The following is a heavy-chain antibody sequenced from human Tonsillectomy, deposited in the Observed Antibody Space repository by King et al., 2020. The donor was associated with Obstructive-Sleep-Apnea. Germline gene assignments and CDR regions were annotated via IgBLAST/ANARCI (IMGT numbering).Heavy chain of an antibody. CDR1: GESFSEFY. J-gene: IGHJ4*02. Sequence: VQLQQWGARLLKPSETLSLICGVSGESFSEFYWSWIRQPPGKGLEWIGAIIHSGSSTSSPSLKSQGTISKDRSKSQFTLKRRSVTAADTAVYYCVRGRRFCSGGTCSTSFDYWGQGALVTVSS. CDR3: VRGRRFCSGGTCSTSFDY. D-gene: IGHD2-15*01. V-gene: IGHV4-34*01. CDR2: IIHSGSS.